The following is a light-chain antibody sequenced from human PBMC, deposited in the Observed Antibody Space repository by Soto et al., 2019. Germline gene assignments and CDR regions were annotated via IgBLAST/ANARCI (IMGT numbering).Light chain of an antibody. CDR2: GAS. J-gene: IGKJ5*01. Sequence: EIVLTQSPGTLSLSPGERATLSCRASQSVSSSYLAWYQQQPGQAPRLLIYGASSRTTGIPDRFSGSGSGTHFTLNISRLEPEDFAVYYCRQYDSSPITFGQGTRLEIK. V-gene: IGKV3-20*01. CDR1: QSVSSSY. CDR3: RQYDSSPIT.